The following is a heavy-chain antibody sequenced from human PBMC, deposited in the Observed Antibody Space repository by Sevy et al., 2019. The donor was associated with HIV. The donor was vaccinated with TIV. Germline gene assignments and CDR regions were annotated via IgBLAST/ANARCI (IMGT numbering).Heavy chain of an antibody. Sequence: GVSLRLSCAASGFTFSSYSMNWVRQAPGKGLEWVSYISSSTIYYADSVKGRFTISRDNAKNSLYLQMNSLRAEDTAVYYCARLSGYSSSWSYFDYWGQGTLVTVSS. CDR3: ARLSGYSSSWSYFDY. CDR1: GFTFSSYS. D-gene: IGHD6-13*01. V-gene: IGHV3-48*01. J-gene: IGHJ4*02. CDR2: ISSSTI.